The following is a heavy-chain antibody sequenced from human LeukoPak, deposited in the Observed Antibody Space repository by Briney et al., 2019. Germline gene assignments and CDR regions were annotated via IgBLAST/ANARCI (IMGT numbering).Heavy chain of an antibody. CDR1: GFIFSDYY. J-gene: IGHJ5*02. Sequence: GGSLRLSCAASGFIFSDYYMSWIRQAPGKGLEWVSYISSSSSYTNYADSVKGRFTISRDNAKNSLYLQMNSLRAEDTAVYYCARHGPWDCGGNSGEWFDPWGQGTLVTVSS. CDR3: ARHGPWDCGGNSGEWFDP. D-gene: IGHD4-23*01. V-gene: IGHV3-11*06. CDR2: ISSSSSYT.